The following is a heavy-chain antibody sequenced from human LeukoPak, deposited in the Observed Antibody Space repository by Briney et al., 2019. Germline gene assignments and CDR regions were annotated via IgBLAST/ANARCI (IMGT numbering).Heavy chain of an antibody. V-gene: IGHV1-69*05. CDR1: GGTFSSYA. J-gene: IGHJ5*02. CDR2: IIPIFGTA. D-gene: IGHD2-15*01. CDR3: ARTGYCSGGSCLRFDP. Sequence: SVKVSCKASGGTFSSYAISWVRQAPGQGLEWMGGIIPIFGTANYAQKFQGRVTITTDESTSTAYMELSSLRSEDTAVYYCARTGYCSGGSCLRFDPWGQGTLVTVSS.